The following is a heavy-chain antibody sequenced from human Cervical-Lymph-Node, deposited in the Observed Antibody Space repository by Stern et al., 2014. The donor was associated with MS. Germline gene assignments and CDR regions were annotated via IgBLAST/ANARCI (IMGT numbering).Heavy chain of an antibody. D-gene: IGHD1-20*01. CDR2: VHYSGKT. J-gene: IGHJ4*02. V-gene: IGHV4-61*01. CDR3: VRDGLTGSDY. CDR1: GVSVTSSSYY. Sequence: VQLEESGPGLWKPSETLSLNCSVSGVSVTSSSYYWSWVRQSQGKGLEWIGHVHYSGKTSYNPSLRSRVTISVDTSKNQFSLRLDSVTAADTAMYYCVRDGLTGSDYWGQGTLVAVSS.